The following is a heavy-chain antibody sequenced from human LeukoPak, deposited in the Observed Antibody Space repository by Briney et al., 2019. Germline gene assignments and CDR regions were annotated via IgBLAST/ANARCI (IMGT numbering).Heavy chain of an antibody. D-gene: IGHD1-26*01. CDR3: ARESPNDIVGASFDS. J-gene: IGHJ4*02. V-gene: IGHV4-4*07. CDR2: IYTSGTT. CDR1: GGSINNYY. Sequence: SETLSLTCTVSGGSINNYYWTWIRQPAGKGLEWIGRIYTSGTTNYNPSLKSRVTMSVDTSKNQVSLKLSSVTAADTAVYYCARESPNDIVGASFDSWGQGTLVTVSS.